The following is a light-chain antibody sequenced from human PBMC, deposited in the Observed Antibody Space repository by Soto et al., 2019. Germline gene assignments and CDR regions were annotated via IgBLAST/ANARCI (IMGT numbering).Light chain of an antibody. CDR3: SSYTSSSTLWV. Sequence: QSALTQPASVSGSPGQSITISCTGTSSDVGGYNYVSWYQQHPGKAPQLMIYEVSNRPSGVSNRFSGSKSGNTASLTISGLQAEDEADYYCSSYTSSSTLWVFGGGTKVTVL. CDR1: SSDVGGYNY. CDR2: EVS. J-gene: IGLJ3*02. V-gene: IGLV2-14*01.